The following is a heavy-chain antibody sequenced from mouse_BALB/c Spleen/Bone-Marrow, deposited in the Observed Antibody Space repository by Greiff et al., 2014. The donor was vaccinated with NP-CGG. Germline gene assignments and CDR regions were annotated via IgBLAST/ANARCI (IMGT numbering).Heavy chain of an antibody. J-gene: IGHJ4*01. CDR2: IYPGDCDT. D-gene: IGHD2-1*01. V-gene: IGHV1-87*01. Sequence: VKLVESGAELARPGASVKLSCKASGYTFTSYWMQWVKQRPGQGLEWIGAIYPGDCDTSYTQKFRGKATLTADKSSNTAYMQLSSMTSEDAAVYFCARTYGNYDAMDYWGQGTSVTVSA. CDR3: ARTYGNYDAMDY. CDR1: GYTFTSYW.